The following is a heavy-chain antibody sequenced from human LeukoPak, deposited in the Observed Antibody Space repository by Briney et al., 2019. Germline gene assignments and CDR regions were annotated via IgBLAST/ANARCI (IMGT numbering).Heavy chain of an antibody. Sequence: ASMKVSFKSSGYTFTIYGISWVRQAPGQGLEWMGWIGAYNGNTNYAQKLQGRVTMTTDTSTTTAYMELRSLRSDDTAVYYCAREKPYSYGYQHFDYWGQGTLVTVSS. CDR3: AREKPYSYGYQHFDY. D-gene: IGHD5-18*01. V-gene: IGHV1-18*01. J-gene: IGHJ4*02. CDR1: GYTFTIYG. CDR2: IGAYNGNT.